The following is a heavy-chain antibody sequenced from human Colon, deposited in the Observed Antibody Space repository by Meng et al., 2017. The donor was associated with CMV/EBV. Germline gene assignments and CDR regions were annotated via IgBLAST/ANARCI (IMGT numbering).Heavy chain of an antibody. CDR1: GYTFTSNA. V-gene: IGHV1-8*01. J-gene: IGHJ4*02. Sequence: SVNVSCKASGYTFTSNAISWVRQATGQGLEWMGWMKPNSGDTGYAPNFQGRITMTRNTSINTAYMELRSLTNEDTAIYYCARGIPDFWGQGTLVTVSS. CDR3: ARGIPDF. CDR2: MKPNSGDT. D-gene: IGHD3/OR15-3a*01.